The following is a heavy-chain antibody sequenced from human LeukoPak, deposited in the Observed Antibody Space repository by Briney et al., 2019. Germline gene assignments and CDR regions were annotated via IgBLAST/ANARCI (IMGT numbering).Heavy chain of an antibody. V-gene: IGHV4-4*02. CDR3: ARTAGYSSSWLKAYGY. D-gene: IGHD6-13*01. Sequence: PSETLSLTCDVSGDSITSSNWWSWVRQPPGKGLEWIGEINHSGSTNYNPSLKSRVTISVDTSKNQFSLKLSSVTAADTAVYYCARTAGYSSSWLKAYGYWGQGTLVTVSS. CDR2: INHSGST. J-gene: IGHJ4*02. CDR1: GDSITSSNW.